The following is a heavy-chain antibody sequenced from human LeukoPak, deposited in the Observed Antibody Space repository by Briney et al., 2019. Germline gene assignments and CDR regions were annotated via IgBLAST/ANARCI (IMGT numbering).Heavy chain of an antibody. V-gene: IGHV4-59*08. CDR1: GGSISSYY. CDR2: IYYSGST. Sequence: SETLSLTCTVSGGSISSYYWNWIRQPPGKGLEWIWNIYYSGSTNYNPSLKSRVTISVDTSKNQFSLRLSSVTAADTAVYFCASNKGQWLFSDWGQGALVTVSS. D-gene: IGHD6-19*01. J-gene: IGHJ4*02. CDR3: ASNKGQWLFSD.